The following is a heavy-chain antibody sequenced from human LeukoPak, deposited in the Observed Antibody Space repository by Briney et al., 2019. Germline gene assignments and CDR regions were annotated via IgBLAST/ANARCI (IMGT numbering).Heavy chain of an antibody. J-gene: IGHJ3*02. CDR3: ARVSYGDYVFSAFDI. CDR1: GGSFSGYY. D-gene: IGHD4-17*01. Sequence: SETLSLTCAVYGGSFSGYYWSWIRQPPGKGLEWIGEINYSGSTNYNPSLKSRVTISVDTSKNQFSLKLSSVTAADTAVYYCARVSYGDYVFSAFDIWGQGTMVTVSS. CDR2: INYSGST. V-gene: IGHV4-34*01.